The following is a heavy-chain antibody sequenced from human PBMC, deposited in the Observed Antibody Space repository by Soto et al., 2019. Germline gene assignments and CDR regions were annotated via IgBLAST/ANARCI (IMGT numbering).Heavy chain of an antibody. CDR3: ARVSGWYHLDY. D-gene: IGHD6-19*01. Sequence: QVQLVQSGAEEKKPGASVKVSCKASGYTFTSYAMHWVRQAPGQRLEWMGWINAGNGNTKYSQKFQGRVTITRDTAARTAYMELSRLRSEDTAVYYCARVSGWYHLDYWGQGTLVTVSS. CDR1: GYTFTSYA. CDR2: INAGNGNT. J-gene: IGHJ4*02. V-gene: IGHV1-3*05.